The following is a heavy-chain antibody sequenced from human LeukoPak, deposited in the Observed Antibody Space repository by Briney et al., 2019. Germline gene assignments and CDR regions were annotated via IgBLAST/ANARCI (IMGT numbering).Heavy chain of an antibody. CDR3: AVRPGWLEGYFDY. CDR2: IKQDGSEK. V-gene: IGHV3-7*01. CDR1: GFTLSSYW. D-gene: IGHD5-24*01. Sequence: GGSLRLSCAASGFTLSSYWMSWVRQAPGKGLEWVANIKQDGSEKYYVDSVKGRFTISRDNAKNSLYLQMNSLRAEDTAVYYCAVRPGWLEGYFDYWGQGTLVTVSS. J-gene: IGHJ4*02.